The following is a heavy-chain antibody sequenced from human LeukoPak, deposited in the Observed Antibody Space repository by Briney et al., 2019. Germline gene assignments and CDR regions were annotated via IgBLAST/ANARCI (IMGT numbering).Heavy chain of an antibody. J-gene: IGHJ4*02. CDR1: GGSFSGYY. CDR3: ARGAPQMATELYYFDY. D-gene: IGHD5-24*01. V-gene: IGHV4-34*01. Sequence: SETLSLTCAVYGGSFSGYYWSWIRQPPGKGLEWIGEINHSGSTNYNPSLKSRVTISVDTSKNQFSLKLSSVTAADTAAYYCARGAPQMATELYYFDYWGQGTLVTVSS. CDR2: INHSGST.